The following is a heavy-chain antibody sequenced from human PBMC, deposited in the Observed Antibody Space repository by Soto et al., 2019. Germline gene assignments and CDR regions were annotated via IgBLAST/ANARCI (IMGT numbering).Heavy chain of an antibody. CDR1: GGSLSGYY. V-gene: IGHV4-34*01. D-gene: IGHD3-10*01. J-gene: IGHJ4*02. CDR2: INHSGST. CDR3: ARAHGRYGSGSYSALDY. Sequence: SETLSLTCAVYGGSLSGYYWSWIRQPPGKGLEWIGEINHSGSTNYNPSLKSRVTISVDTSKNQFSLKLSSVTAADTAVYYCARAHGRYGSGSYSALDYWGQGTLVTVSS.